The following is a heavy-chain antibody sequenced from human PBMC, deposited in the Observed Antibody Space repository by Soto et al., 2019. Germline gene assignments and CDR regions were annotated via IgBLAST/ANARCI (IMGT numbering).Heavy chain of an antibody. Sequence: GGSLRLSCAASGFTFSGSAMHWVCQASGKGLEWVGRIRSKANSYATAYAASVKGRFTISRDDSKNTAYLQMNSLKTEDTAVYYCTRFCSSTSCYSPGYYYYYGMDVWGQGTTVTVSS. J-gene: IGHJ6*02. D-gene: IGHD2-2*02. V-gene: IGHV3-73*01. CDR3: TRFCSSTSCYSPGYYYYYGMDV. CDR2: IRSKANSYAT. CDR1: GFTFSGSA.